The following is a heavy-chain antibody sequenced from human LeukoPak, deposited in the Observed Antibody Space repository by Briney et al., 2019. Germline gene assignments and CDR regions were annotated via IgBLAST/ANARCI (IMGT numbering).Heavy chain of an antibody. D-gene: IGHD6-13*01. V-gene: IGHV4-59*01. CDR1: GGSISSYY. CDR2: IYYSGST. CDR3: ARAYSSSWYGDFDY. J-gene: IGHJ4*02. Sequence: PSETLSLTCTVSGGSISSYYWSWIRQPPGKGLEWIGYIYYSGSTNYNPSLKSRVTISVDTSKNQFPLKLSSVTAADTAVYYCARAYSSSWYGDFDYWGQGTLVTVSS.